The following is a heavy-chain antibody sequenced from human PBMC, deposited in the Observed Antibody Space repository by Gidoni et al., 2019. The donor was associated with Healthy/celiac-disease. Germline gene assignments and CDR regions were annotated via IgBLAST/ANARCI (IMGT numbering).Heavy chain of an antibody. D-gene: IGHD3-9*01. CDR1: GFTFSSYG. CDR3: AKVSYLDYDILTGPSH. Sequence: QVQMVESGGGVVQPGRSLRLSCAASGFTFSSYGKHWVRQAPGKGLEWVEVISYDGSNKYYADSVKGRFTISRDNSKNTLYLQMNSLRAEDTAVYYCAKVSYLDYDILTGPSHWGQGTLVTVSS. CDR2: ISYDGSNK. V-gene: IGHV3-30*18. J-gene: IGHJ4*02.